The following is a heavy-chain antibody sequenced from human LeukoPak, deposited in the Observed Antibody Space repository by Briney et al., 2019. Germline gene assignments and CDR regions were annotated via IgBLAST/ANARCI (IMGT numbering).Heavy chain of an antibody. V-gene: IGHV4-59*08. Sequence: SETLSLTCTVSGGSISSYYWSWIRQPPGKGLEWIGYIYYSGSTNYNPSLKSRVTISVDTSKNQFSLKLSSVTAADTAVYYCARRVNYYDSSGPLYYYYYGMDVWGQGTTDTVSS. D-gene: IGHD3-22*01. CDR1: GGSISSYY. CDR3: ARRVNYYDSSGPLYYYYYGMDV. CDR2: IYYSGST. J-gene: IGHJ6*02.